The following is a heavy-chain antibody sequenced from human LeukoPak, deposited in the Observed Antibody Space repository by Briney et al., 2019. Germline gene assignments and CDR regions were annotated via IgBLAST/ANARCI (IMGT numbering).Heavy chain of an antibody. CDR3: AKGSGWEMSYYYYYMDV. CDR1: RFTFTIYG. CDR2: ISGSGHST. V-gene: IGHV3-23*01. D-gene: IGHD1-26*01. Sequence: GGSLRLSCAASRFTFTIYGMSWVRQAPGKGLEWVSVISGSGHSTYYADSVKGRFTISRDNSKNTLYLQMNSLRAEDTAVYYCAKGSGWEMSYYYYYMDVWGKGTTVTISS. J-gene: IGHJ6*03.